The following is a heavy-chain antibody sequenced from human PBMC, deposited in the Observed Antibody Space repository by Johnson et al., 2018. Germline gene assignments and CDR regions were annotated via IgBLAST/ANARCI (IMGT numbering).Heavy chain of an antibody. CDR1: GGSITYHY. V-gene: IGHV4-59*11. Sequence: QVQLQESGPGLVKPSETLSLTCSVSGGSITYHYWSWIRQPPGKGLEWIGYIYYTGSTNYNPSLKSRVTISVDTSKTQFSLKLNSVTAADTAVYYCARGPFDYWGQGILVTVSS. CDR3: ARGPFDY. CDR2: IYYTGST. J-gene: IGHJ4*02.